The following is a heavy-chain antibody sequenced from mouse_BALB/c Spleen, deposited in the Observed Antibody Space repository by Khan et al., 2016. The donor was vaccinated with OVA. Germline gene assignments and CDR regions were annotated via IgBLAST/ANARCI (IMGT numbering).Heavy chain of an antibody. CDR1: GYTFTDYA. D-gene: IGHD1-1*02. V-gene: IGHV1S137*01. CDR3: VIGGKFAY. CDR2: ISTNYGDA. J-gene: IGHJ3*01. Sequence: QVQLQQSGAELVRPGVSVKISCKASGYTFTDYAMHWVKQRHAKSLEWIGVISTNYGDADYNQKFQGKASMTVDRSSSTVYMELARLTSEDSAIYYCVIGGKFAYLGQGTLVTVSA.